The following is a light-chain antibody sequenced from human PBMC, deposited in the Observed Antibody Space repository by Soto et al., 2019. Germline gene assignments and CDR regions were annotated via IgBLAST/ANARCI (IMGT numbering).Light chain of an antibody. CDR3: QSYDSSLRGSV. V-gene: IGLV1-40*01. CDR2: GNS. Sequence: QAVVTQPPSVSGAPGQRVTISCTGSSSNIGAGYDVHWYQQLPGTVPKLLIYGNSNRPSGVPDRFSGSKSGTSASLAITGLQAEDEADYYCQSYDSSLRGSVFGGGTKLTGL. CDR1: SSNIGAGYD. J-gene: IGLJ3*02.